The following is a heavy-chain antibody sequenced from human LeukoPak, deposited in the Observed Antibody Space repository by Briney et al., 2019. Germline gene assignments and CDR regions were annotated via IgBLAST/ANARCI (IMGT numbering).Heavy chain of an antibody. CDR2: IYSDGTT. CDR1: GFAVSNDY. D-gene: IGHD5-12*01. V-gene: IGHV3-53*01. Sequence: GGSLRLSCAASGFAVSNDYMNWVRQDPGGGLEYVSVIYSDGTTYYADSVKGRFTISRDNSKNTLYLQMSSLRAEDTAVYYCAKAGGYSGYGHYYYGMDVWGQGTTVTVSS. CDR3: AKAGGYSGYGHYYYGMDV. J-gene: IGHJ6*02.